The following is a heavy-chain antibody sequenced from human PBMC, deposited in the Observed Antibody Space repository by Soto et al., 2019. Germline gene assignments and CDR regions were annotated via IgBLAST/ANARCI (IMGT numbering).Heavy chain of an antibody. D-gene: IGHD4-17*01. Sequence: VGSLRLSCAASGFTFSSYAMSWVRQAPGKGLEWVSAISGSGGSTYYADSVKGRFTISRDNSKNTLYLQMNSLRAEDTAVYYCAKDLTVATASSYYYYYGMDVWGQGTTVTVSS. CDR1: GFTFSSYA. V-gene: IGHV3-23*01. J-gene: IGHJ6*02. CDR2: ISGSGGST. CDR3: AKDLTVATASSYYYYYGMDV.